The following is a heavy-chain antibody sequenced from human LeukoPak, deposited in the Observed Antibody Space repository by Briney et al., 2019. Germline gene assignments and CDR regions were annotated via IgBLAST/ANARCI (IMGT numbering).Heavy chain of an antibody. J-gene: IGHJ4*02. CDR2: INPDSGGT. CDR3: ARDPYSGSPFDY. D-gene: IGHD1-26*01. CDR1: AYTFTNYY. Sequence: ASAKVSCKASAYTFTNYYIHWVRQAPGQGLEWMGWINPDSGGTKYAQKFEGRVAMTRDTSISTAYMEVTRLSSDDTAVYFCARDPYSGSPFDYWGQGTLVTVSS. V-gene: IGHV1-2*02.